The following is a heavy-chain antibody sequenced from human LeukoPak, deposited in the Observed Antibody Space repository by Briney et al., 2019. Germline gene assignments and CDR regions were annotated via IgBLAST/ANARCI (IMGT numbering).Heavy chain of an antibody. CDR1: GYTFIGYY. CDR2: INPNTGDT. CDR3: ARTSSGSFWNYFDA. Sequence: ASAKVSCKASGYTFIGYYIHWVRQAPGQGLEWMGWINPNTGDTSYAQKFQGRVTLTRDTSISTGYMELSRLRSDDTAVYYCARTSSGSFWNYFDAWGQGTLVTVSS. V-gene: IGHV1-2*02. D-gene: IGHD1-26*01. J-gene: IGHJ5*02.